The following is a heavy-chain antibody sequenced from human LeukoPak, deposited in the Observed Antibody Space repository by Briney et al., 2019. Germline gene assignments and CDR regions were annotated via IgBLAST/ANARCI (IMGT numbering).Heavy chain of an antibody. CDR3: AREDDSSGFWHY. CDR2: IIPIFGTA. CDR1: GGTFSSYA. D-gene: IGHD3-22*01. V-gene: IGHV1-69*13. J-gene: IGHJ4*02. Sequence: SVKVSCKASGGTFSSYAISWVRQAPGQGLEWMGGIIPIFGTANYAQKFQGRVTITADESTSTAYMELSSLRSEDTAVYYCAREDDSSGFWHYWGQGTLVTVSS.